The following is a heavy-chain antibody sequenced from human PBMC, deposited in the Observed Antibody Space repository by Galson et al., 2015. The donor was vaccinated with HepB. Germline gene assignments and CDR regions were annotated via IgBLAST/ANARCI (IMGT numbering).Heavy chain of an antibody. V-gene: IGHV3-9*01. D-gene: IGHD2-15*01. CDR1: GFNFNDYA. CDR3: TKHKEAAWFSIVDAFDI. J-gene: IGHJ3*02. CDR2: ISWHSDTI. Sequence: SLRLSCAASGFNFNDYAMHWVRQAPGKGLEWVSYISWHSDTIGYADSVKGRFTISRDNAKNSLYLQMTSLRAEDTAFYYCTKHKEAAWFSIVDAFDIWGQGTMVTVSS.